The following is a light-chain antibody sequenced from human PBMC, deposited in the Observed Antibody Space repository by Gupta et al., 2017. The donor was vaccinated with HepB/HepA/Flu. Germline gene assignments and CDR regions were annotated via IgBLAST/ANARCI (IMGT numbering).Light chain of an antibody. V-gene: IGLV3-21*03. CDR1: NIGSKS. J-gene: IGLJ3*02. CDR3: QESDDTNHEV. CDR2: DDN. Sequence: SYVLTQPPSVSVAPGKTARITCGGHNIGSKSVHWYKQKQGQAPVLVVHDDNVRPSGIPDRGSASYSAKNATTHTNSVEAGNDADEYYQESDDTNHEVFGGGTKLTVL.